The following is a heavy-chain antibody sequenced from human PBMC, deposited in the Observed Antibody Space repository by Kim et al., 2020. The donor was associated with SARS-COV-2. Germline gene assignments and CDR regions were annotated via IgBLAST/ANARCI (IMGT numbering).Heavy chain of an antibody. CDR1: GGTFSSYA. CDR2: IIPIFGTA. CDR3: ARVPNTVTTSYYYYGMDV. V-gene: IGHV1-69*06. D-gene: IGHD4-17*01. Sequence: SVKVSCKASGGTFSSYAISWVRQAPGQGLEWMGGIIPIFGTANYAQKFQGRVTITADKSTSTAYMELSSLRSEDTAVYYCARVPNTVTTSYYYYGMDVWGQGTTVTVSS. J-gene: IGHJ6*02.